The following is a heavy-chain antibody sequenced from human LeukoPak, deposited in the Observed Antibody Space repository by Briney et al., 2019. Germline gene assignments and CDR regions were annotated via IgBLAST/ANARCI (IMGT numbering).Heavy chain of an antibody. D-gene: IGHD3-10*01. V-gene: IGHV3-23*01. CDR1: GFSFSTFW. CDR2: TGLESVHT. J-gene: IGHJ4*02. CDR3: VRGDDIGKHPTRAYYFDI. Sequence: PGGSLRLSCTASGFSFSTFWMNWVRQAPGKGLEWVSTTGLESVHTLCADSVQGRFTVSRDNSRNTLDLQMDNLTVDDTAIYYCVRGDDIGKHPTRAYYFDIWGQGTLVSVSS.